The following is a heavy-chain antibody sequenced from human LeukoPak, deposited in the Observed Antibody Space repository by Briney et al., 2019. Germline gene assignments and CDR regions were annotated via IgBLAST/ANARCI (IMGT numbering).Heavy chain of an antibody. Sequence: ASVKVSCKPSGYTFSDFYMHWVRQAPGQGLEWMGIINPSGGSTSYAQKFQGRVTMTRDTSTSTVYMELSSLRSEDTAVYYCARERGIAVSNRRESYFEYWGQGTLVTVSS. CDR2: INPSGGST. CDR1: GYTFSDFY. D-gene: IGHD6-19*01. V-gene: IGHV1-46*01. CDR3: ARERGIAVSNRRESYFEY. J-gene: IGHJ4*02.